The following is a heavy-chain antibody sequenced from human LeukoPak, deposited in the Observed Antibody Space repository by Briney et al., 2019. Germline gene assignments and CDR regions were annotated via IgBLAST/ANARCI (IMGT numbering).Heavy chain of an antibody. J-gene: IGHJ4*02. CDR1: GGTFSSYA. V-gene: IGHV1-69*05. CDR3: ARDHRTRYDSSGYYGGLGY. D-gene: IGHD3-22*01. Sequence: ASVKVSCKASGGTFSSYAISWVRQAPGQGLEWMGGIIPIFGTANYAQKFQGRVTITTDESTSTAYMELSSLRSEDTAVYYCARDHRTRYDSSGYYGGLGYWGQGTLVTVSS. CDR2: IIPIFGTA.